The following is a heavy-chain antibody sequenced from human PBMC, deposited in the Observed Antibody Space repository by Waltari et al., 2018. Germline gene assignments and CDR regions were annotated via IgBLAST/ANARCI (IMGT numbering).Heavy chain of an antibody. CDR1: GGAISSSSYY. V-gene: IGHV4-39*07. D-gene: IGHD6-13*01. Sequence: QLQLKESGPGLVKPSETLSLTCTVPGGAISSSSYYWGWISQPPGKELEWIGNIYDSVSTYYTPSLKSRVTLSLYTAKNQFSLKLSSVTAAHTALYYCARDASSSTSIYYYYGMDVWGQGTTVTVSS. CDR3: ARDASSSTSIYYYYGMDV. J-gene: IGHJ6*02. CDR2: IYDSVST.